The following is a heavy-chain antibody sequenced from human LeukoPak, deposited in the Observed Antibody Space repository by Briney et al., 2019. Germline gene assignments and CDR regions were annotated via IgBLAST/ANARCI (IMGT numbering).Heavy chain of an antibody. CDR3: ARGYSGSYGRFDY. Sequence: SETLSLTCTVSRGSISSYYWSWIRQRPGRGLEWIGYIYYSGSTNYNPSLKSRVTISVDTSKNQFSLKLSSVTAADTAVYYCARGYSGSYGRFDYWGPGTLVTVSS. CDR2: IYYSGST. V-gene: IGHV4-59*01. CDR1: RGSISSYY. D-gene: IGHD1-26*01. J-gene: IGHJ4*02.